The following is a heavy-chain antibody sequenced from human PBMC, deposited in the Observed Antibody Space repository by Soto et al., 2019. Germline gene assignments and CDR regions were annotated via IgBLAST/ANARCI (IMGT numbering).Heavy chain of an antibody. D-gene: IGHD6-19*01. CDR1: GGSITSYY. CDR2: IYYSGST. Sequence: SETLSLTCTVSGGSITSYYWSWIRQPPGKGLEWIGYIYYSGSTNYNPSLKSRVTISVDTSKNQFSLKLSSVTAADTAVYYCARPTRQWLGLRYYYGMDVWGQGTTVTVSS. CDR3: ARPTRQWLGLRYYYGMDV. J-gene: IGHJ6*02. V-gene: IGHV4-59*12.